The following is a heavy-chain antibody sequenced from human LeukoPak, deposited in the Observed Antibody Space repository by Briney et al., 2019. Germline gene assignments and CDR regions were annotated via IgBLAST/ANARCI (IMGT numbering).Heavy chain of an antibody. Sequence: SVKVSCKASGGTFSSYAISWVRQAPGQGLEWMGGIIPIFGTANYAQKFQGRVTITTDESTSTAYMELSSLRSGDTAVYYCAVEWFGEVDYWGQGTLVTVSS. J-gene: IGHJ4*02. D-gene: IGHD3-10*01. CDR2: IIPIFGTA. CDR1: GGTFSSYA. CDR3: AVEWFGEVDY. V-gene: IGHV1-69*05.